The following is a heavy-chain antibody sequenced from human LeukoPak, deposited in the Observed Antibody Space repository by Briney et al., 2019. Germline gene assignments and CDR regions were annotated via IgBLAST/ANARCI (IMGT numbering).Heavy chain of an antibody. Sequence: GGSLRLSCAASGFIFSSYWMHWVRHAPGKGLVWVSRINTDGTSTSYADSVKGRFTISRDNSKNTLYLQMNSLRAEDTAVYYCARKNGLDYWGQGTLVTVSS. CDR3: ARKNGLDY. V-gene: IGHV3-74*01. CDR2: INTDGTST. CDR1: GFIFSSYW. J-gene: IGHJ4*02.